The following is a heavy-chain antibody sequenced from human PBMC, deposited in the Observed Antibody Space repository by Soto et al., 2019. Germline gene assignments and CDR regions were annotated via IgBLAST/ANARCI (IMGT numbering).Heavy chain of an antibody. V-gene: IGHV4-39*01. J-gene: IGHJ5*02. CDR3: ARPGIAAACPRGCWFDP. CDR1: GGSISSSSYY. CDR2: IYYSGST. D-gene: IGHD6-13*01. Sequence: SETLSLTCTVSGGSISSSSYYWGWIRQPPGKGLEWIGSIYYSGSTYYNPSLKSRVTISVDTSKNQFSLKLSSVTAADTAVYYCARPGIAAACPRGCWFDPWGQGTLVTVSS.